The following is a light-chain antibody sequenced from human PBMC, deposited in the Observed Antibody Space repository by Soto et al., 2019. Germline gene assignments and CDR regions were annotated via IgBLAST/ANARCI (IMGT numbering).Light chain of an antibody. CDR1: SSDIGGYNF. V-gene: IGLV2-14*01. CDR2: DVS. Sequence: QSALTQPASVSGSPGQSITISCTGTSSDIGGYNFVSWYQQHPGKAPKLMIYDVSNRPSGVSNRFSGSKSGNTASLTISGLQAEDETDYYCSSHTSISTYVFGTGTKVTV. CDR3: SSHTSISTYV. J-gene: IGLJ1*01.